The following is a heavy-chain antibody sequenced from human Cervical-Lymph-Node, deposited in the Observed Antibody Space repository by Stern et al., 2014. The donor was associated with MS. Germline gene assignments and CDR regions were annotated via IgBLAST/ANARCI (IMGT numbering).Heavy chain of an antibody. CDR2: IIPTSGTA. Sequence: VQLVESGAEVKKPGSSVTVSCKASGGTFSSYAVNWVRQAPGQGLEWMGGIIPTSGTAKYAQKFQGRVTVTAAESMTTVYMELSSLRSDDTAVYYCASNLLGYCSGGTCYSDKWGQGTLVTVSA. CDR3: ASNLLGYCSGGTCYSDK. CDR1: GGTFSSYA. V-gene: IGHV1-69*01. D-gene: IGHD2-15*01. J-gene: IGHJ4*02.